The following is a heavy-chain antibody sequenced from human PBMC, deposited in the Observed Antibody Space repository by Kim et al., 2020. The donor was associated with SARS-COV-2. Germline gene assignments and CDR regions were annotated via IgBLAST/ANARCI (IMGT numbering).Heavy chain of an antibody. D-gene: IGHD2-21*01. CDR3: AKEGIAGDFDY. J-gene: IGHJ4*02. V-gene: IGHV3-9*01. CDR1: GFTFDDYA. Sequence: GGSLRLSCAASGFTFDDYAMHWVRQAPGKGLEWVSGISWNSGSIGYADSVKGRFTISRDNAKNSLYLQMNSLRAEDTALYYCAKEGIAGDFDYWGQGTL. CDR2: ISWNSGSI.